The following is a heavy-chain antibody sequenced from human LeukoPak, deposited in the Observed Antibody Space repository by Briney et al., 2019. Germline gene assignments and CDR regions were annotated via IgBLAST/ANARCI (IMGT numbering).Heavy chain of an antibody. Sequence: GRSLRLSCAASGFTFSSYGMHWVRQAPGKGLEWVAVIWYDGGNKYYADSVKGRFTISRDNSKNTLYLQMNSLRAEDTAVYYCARSSSPSGGWFDPWGQEPWSPSPQ. CDR1: GFTFSSYG. J-gene: IGHJ5*02. D-gene: IGHD6-13*01. CDR2: IWYDGGNK. V-gene: IGHV3-33*01. CDR3: ARSSSPSGGWFDP.